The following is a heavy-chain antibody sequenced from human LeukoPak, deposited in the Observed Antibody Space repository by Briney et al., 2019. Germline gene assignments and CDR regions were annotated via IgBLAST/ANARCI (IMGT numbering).Heavy chain of an antibody. D-gene: IGHD4-17*01. CDR1: GGSFSGYY. V-gene: IGHV4-59*01. CDR2: IYYSGST. CDR3: ARESPTVTTRNWYFDL. Sequence: SETLSLTCAVYGGSFSGYYWSWIRQPPGKGLEWIGYIYYSGSTNYNPSLKSRVTISVDTSKNQFSLKLSSVTAADTAVYYCARESPTVTTRNWYFDLWGRGTLVTVSS. J-gene: IGHJ2*01.